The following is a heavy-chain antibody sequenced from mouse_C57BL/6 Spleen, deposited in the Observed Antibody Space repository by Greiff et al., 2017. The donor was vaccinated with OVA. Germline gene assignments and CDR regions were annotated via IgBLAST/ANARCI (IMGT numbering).Heavy chain of an antibody. V-gene: IGHV5-17*01. CDR2: ISSGSSTI. J-gene: IGHJ3*01. CDR1: GFTFSDYG. CDR3: ATGGSSYQAWFAY. D-gene: IGHD1-1*01. Sequence: DVMLVESGGGLVKPGGSLKLSCAASGFTFSDYGMHWVRQAPEKGLEWVAYISSGSSTIYYADTVKGRFTISRDNAKNTLFLQMTSLRSEDTAMYYCATGGSSYQAWFAYWGQGTLVTVSA.